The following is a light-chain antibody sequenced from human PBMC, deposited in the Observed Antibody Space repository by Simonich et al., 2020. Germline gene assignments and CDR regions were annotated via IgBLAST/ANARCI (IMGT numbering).Light chain of an antibody. V-gene: IGLV2-8*01. Sequence: QSALTQPPSASGSPGQSVTISCTGTSSDVGGYNYVSWYQQQPGKAPKLIIYEVSKRPSGVPVRFSGSKSGNTASLTVAGLQAEDEADYYCSSYAGSNNWVFGGGTKLTVL. CDR3: SSYAGSNNWV. CDR2: EVS. J-gene: IGLJ3*02. CDR1: SSDVGGYNY.